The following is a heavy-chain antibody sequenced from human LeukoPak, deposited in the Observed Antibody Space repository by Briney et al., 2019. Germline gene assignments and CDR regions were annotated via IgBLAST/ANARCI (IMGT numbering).Heavy chain of an antibody. J-gene: IGHJ4*02. CDR2: ISAYNGNT. CDR3: ARGRRERFWSGYYTNYLDY. V-gene: IGHV1-18*01. Sequence: ASVKVSCKASGYTFTSYGISWVRQAPGQGLEWMGWISAYNGNTNYAQKLQGRVTMTTDTSTSTAYMELRSLRSDDTAVYYCARGRRERFWSGYYTNYLDYWGQGTLVTVSS. D-gene: IGHD3-3*01. CDR1: GYTFTSYG.